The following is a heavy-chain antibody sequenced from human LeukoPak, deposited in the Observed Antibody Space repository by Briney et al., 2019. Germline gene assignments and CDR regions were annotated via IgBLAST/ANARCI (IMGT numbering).Heavy chain of an antibody. J-gene: IGHJ3*02. CDR2: IYYSGST. D-gene: IGHD3-22*01. Sequence: SETLSLTCTVSGGSISSYYWSWIRQPPGKGLEWIGYIYYSGSTNYNPSLKSRVTISVDTSKNQFSLKLSSVTAADMAVYYCARHDDSSGYYYDLYAFDIWGQGTMVTVSS. CDR1: GGSISSYY. CDR3: ARHDDSSGYYYDLYAFDI. V-gene: IGHV4-59*08.